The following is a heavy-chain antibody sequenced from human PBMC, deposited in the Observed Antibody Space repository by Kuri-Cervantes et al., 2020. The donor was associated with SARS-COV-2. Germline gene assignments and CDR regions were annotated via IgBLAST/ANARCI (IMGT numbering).Heavy chain of an antibody. Sequence: GGSLRLSCAASGFTFSSYSMNWVRQAPGKGLEWVSYISSSSSTIYYADSVKGRFTISRDNAKNSLYLQMNSLRAEDTAVYYCARSTPFRRLVVISQGGAFDIWGQGTMVTDSS. J-gene: IGHJ3*02. CDR3: ARSTPFRRLVVISQGGAFDI. D-gene: IGHD3-22*01. CDR2: ISSSSSTI. V-gene: IGHV3-48*01. CDR1: GFTFSSYS.